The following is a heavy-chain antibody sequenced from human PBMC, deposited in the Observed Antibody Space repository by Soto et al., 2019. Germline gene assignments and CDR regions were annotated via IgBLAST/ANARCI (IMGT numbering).Heavy chain of an antibody. V-gene: IGHV3-23*01. CDR3: AKGRGGSGSLTPRVDF. CDR2: ISGGGDTT. D-gene: IGHD3-10*01. J-gene: IGHJ4*02. CDR1: GFTFNNYA. Sequence: EVQLLESGGGLVQPGGSLRLSCAASGFTFNNYAMTWFRQAPGKGLEWFSAISGGGDTTSYADSVKGRFTVSRDGSKNTLYLQMSSLRAEDTALYYCAKGRGGSGSLTPRVDFWGQGTLVTVSS.